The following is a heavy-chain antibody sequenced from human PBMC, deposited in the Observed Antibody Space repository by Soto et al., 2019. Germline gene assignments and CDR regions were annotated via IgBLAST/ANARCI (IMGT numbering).Heavy chain of an antibody. J-gene: IGHJ3*02. V-gene: IGHV1-69*02. D-gene: IGHD6-6*01. CDR2: IIPILGIA. CDR1: GGTFSSYT. Sequence: ASVKVSCKASGGTFSSYTISWVRQAPGQGLEWMGRIIPILGIANYAQKFQGRVTITADKSTSTAYMELSSLRSEDTAVYYCARGIDSSSSSSSSGAFDIWGQGTMVTVSS. CDR3: ARGIDSSSSSSSSGAFDI.